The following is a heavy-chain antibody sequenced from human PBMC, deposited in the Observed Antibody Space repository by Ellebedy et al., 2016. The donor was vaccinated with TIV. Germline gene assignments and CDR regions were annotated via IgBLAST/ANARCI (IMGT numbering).Heavy chain of an antibody. D-gene: IGHD3-3*01. CDR2: ISGSGGST. CDR3: AKSPPSPTIFGVVLNWFDP. V-gene: IGHV3-23*01. J-gene: IGHJ5*02. CDR1: GFTFSSYA. Sequence: GESLKISXAASGFTFSSYAMSWVRQAPGKGLEWVSAISGSGGSTYYADSVKGRFTISRDNSKNTLYLQMNSLRAEDTAVYYCAKSPPSPTIFGVVLNWFDPWGQGTLVTVSS.